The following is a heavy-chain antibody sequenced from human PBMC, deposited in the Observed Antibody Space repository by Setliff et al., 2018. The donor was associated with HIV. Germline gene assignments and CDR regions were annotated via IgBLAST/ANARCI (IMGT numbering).Heavy chain of an antibody. V-gene: IGHV4-61*01. CDR1: GGSVGSGSYY. J-gene: IGHJ6*03. CDR2: IHYSGSS. D-gene: IGHD1-1*01. CDR3: ARFQAWQLGRRGGYYYYMDV. Sequence: SETLSLTCSVSGGSVGSGSYYWSWIRQSPGKRLELIGFIHYSGSSDYNPSLKSRITISVDMSRNQFSLVLSSVTAADTAVYYCARFQAWQLGRRGGYYYYMDVWGKGTTVTVSS.